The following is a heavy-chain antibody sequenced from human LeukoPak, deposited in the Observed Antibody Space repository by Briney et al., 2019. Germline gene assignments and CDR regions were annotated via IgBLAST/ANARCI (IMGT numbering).Heavy chain of an antibody. D-gene: IGHD5-24*01. CDR1: GFTFSSYW. J-gene: IGHJ4*02. CDR3: AKDPWEMATIGGGYFDY. Sequence: GGSLRLSCAASGFTFSSYWMHWVRQVPGKGLVWVARINNDGTRTDCADSVKGRSTISRDNSKNTLYLQMNSLRAEDTAVYYCAKDPWEMATIGGGYFDYWGQGTLVTVSS. V-gene: IGHV3-74*01. CDR2: INNDGTRT.